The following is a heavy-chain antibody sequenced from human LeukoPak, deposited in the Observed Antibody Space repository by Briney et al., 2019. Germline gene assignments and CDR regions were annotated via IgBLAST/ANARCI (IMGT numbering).Heavy chain of an antibody. V-gene: IGHV4-34*01. Sequence: SETLSLTCAVCGGSFSGYYWSWIRQPPGKGLEWIGEINHSGSTNYNPSLKSRVTISVDTSKNQFSLKLTSVTAADTAVYYCAKGYDSRCYYYQGAAPLNYFDFWGQGTLVTVSS. CDR1: GGSFSGYY. CDR3: AKGYDSRCYYYQGAAPLNYFDF. J-gene: IGHJ4*02. D-gene: IGHD3-22*01. CDR2: INHSGST.